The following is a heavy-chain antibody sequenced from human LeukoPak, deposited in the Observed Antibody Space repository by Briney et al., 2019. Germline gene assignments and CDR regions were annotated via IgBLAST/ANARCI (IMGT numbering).Heavy chain of an antibody. J-gene: IGHJ4*02. D-gene: IGHD2-2*01. V-gene: IGHV4-31*03. CDR3: ARVRYCSSTSCHAGIIDY. Sequence: SETLSLTCTVSGGSISSGGYYWSWIRQHPGKGLEWIGYIYYSGSTYYNPSLKSRVTISVDTSKNQFSLKLSSVTAADTAVYYCARVRYCSSTSCHAGIIDYWGRGTLVTVSS. CDR1: GGSISSGGYY. CDR2: IYYSGST.